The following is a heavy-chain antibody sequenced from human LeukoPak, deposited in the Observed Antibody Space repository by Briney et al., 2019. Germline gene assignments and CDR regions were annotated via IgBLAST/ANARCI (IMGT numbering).Heavy chain of an antibody. CDR3: ARATMDYYYYMDV. J-gene: IGHJ6*03. CDR1: GFSFSDSL. D-gene: IGHD5-12*01. Sequence: PGGSLRLSCAASGFSFSDSLMSWVRQAPGKGLEWVSYISSTTAAIYYADSVRGRFTISRDNRKKSLYLQMNSLRAEDTAVYYCARATMDYYYYMDVWGKGTTVTVSS. CDR2: ISSTTAAI. V-gene: IGHV3-11*04.